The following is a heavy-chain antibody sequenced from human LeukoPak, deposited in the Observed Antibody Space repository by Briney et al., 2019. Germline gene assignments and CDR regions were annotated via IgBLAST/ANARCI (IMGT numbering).Heavy chain of an antibody. CDR1: GYTFTSYD. V-gene: IGHV1-8*01. CDR2: MNPNSGNT. J-gene: IGHJ4*02. Sequence: VASVKVSCKASGYTFTSYDIHWVRQASGQGLEWMGWMNPNSGNTGYAQKFQGRVTMTRNTSISTAYMELSGLRSEDTAVYYCARVSVATRDDYWGQGTLVTVSS. D-gene: IGHD5-12*01. CDR3: ARVSVATRDDY.